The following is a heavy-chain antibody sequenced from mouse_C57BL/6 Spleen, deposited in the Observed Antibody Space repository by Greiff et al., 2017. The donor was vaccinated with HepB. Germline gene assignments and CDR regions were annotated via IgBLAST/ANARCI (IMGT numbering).Heavy chain of an antibody. Sequence: EVMLVESVAELVRPGASVKLSCTASGFTIKNTYMHWVKQRPEQGLEWIGRIDPANGNTKYAPKFQGKATITADTSSNTAYLQLSSLTSDDTAIYYCGGSYDWYFDVWGTGTTVTVSS. CDR1: GFTIKNTY. J-gene: IGHJ1*03. D-gene: IGHD1-1*02. V-gene: IGHV14-3*01. CDR2: IDPANGNT. CDR3: GGSYDWYFDV.